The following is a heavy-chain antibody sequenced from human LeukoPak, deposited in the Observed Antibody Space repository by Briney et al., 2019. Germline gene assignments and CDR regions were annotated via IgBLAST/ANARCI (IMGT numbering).Heavy chain of an antibody. V-gene: IGHV3-13*04. Sequence: GGSLRLCCAASGFIFSTHDMHWVRQATGKGLEWVSGIDTGGHTYYPDSVKGRFTISRDNSKNTLYLQMNSLRAEDTAVYYCARFLGRLLDYWGQGTLVTVSS. CDR1: GFIFSTHD. CDR2: IDTGGHT. CDR3: ARFLGRLLDY. J-gene: IGHJ4*02. D-gene: IGHD5-18*01.